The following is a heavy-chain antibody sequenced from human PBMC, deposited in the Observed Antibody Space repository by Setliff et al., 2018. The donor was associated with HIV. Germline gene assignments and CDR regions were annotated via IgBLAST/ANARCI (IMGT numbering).Heavy chain of an antibody. CDR1: GGPFSSYT. V-gene: IGHV1-46*01. Sequence: ASVKVSCKASGGPFSSYTINWVRQAPGQGLEWMGIINPSGGSTSYAQKFQGRVTLTTDTSTSTVFLELRSLRSDDTAMYYCARGGGTHSLPYFFDFWGQGTLVTVSS. CDR2: INPSGGST. J-gene: IGHJ4*02. CDR3: ARGGGTHSLPYFFDF.